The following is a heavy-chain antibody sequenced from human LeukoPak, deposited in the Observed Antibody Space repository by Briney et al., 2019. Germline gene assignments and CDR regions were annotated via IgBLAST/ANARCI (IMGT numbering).Heavy chain of an antibody. V-gene: IGHV4-31*03. CDR3: ARRVHYDSSGYQANHFDY. J-gene: IGHJ4*02. Sequence: PSETLSLTCTVSGGSISSGGYYWSWIRQHPGKGLEWIGYIYYSGSTYYNPSLKSRVTISVDTSKNQFSLRLSSVTAADTAVYFCARRVHYDSSGYQANHFDYWGQGTLVTVSS. CDR1: GGSISSGGYY. CDR2: IYYSGST. D-gene: IGHD3-22*01.